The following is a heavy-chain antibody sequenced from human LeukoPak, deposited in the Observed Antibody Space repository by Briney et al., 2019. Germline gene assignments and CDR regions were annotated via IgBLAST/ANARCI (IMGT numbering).Heavy chain of an antibody. D-gene: IGHD2-21*02. V-gene: IGHV3-53*01. CDR2: IYSGGST. Sequence: GGSLRLSCAASGFTFSSYWMSWVRQAPGKGLEWVSVIYSGGSTYYADSVKGRFTISRDNSKNTLYLQMNSLRAEDTAVYYCARVCGGDCYSPYDAFDIWGQGTMVTVSS. J-gene: IGHJ3*02. CDR3: ARVCGGDCYSPYDAFDI. CDR1: GFTFSSYW.